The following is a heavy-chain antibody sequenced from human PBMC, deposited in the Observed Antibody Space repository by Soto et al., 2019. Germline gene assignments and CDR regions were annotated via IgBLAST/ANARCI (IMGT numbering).Heavy chain of an antibody. Sequence: ASVKVSCKASGYNFTDYHIHWVRQAPGQGLEWLGRINPKSGGTSTAQKFQGWVTMTTDTSISTASMELTRLTSDDTAIYYCARGDSTDCSNGVCSFFYNHDMDVWGQGTTVTVSS. CDR2: INPKSGGT. CDR1: GYNFTDYH. J-gene: IGHJ6*02. V-gene: IGHV1-2*04. CDR3: ARGDSTDCSNGVCSFFYNHDMDV. D-gene: IGHD2-8*01.